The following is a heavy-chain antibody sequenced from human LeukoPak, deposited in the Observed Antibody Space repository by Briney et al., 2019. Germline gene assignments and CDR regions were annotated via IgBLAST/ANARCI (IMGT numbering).Heavy chain of an antibody. V-gene: IGHV4-59*12. CDR1: GGSISSYY. J-gene: IGHJ4*02. CDR2: IYYSGST. D-gene: IGHD4-23*01. CDR3: ARDLYMTTVVTPGDY. Sequence: SETLSLTCTVSGGSISSYYWSRIRQPPGKGLEWIGYIYYSGSTNYNPSLKSRVTISVDKSKNQFSLKLSSVTAADTAVYYCARDLYMTTVVTPGDYWGQGTLVTVSS.